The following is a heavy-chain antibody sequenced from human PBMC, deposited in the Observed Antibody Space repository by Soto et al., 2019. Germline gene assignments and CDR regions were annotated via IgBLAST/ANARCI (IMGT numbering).Heavy chain of an antibody. CDR3: ARAGWATIRFFDY. Sequence: SETLSVTCTVSGGSISSYYWSWIRQPPGKGLEWIGYIYYSGSTNYNPSLKSRVTISVDTSKNQFSLKLSSVTAADTAVYYCARAGWATIRFFDYWGQGTLVTVSS. CDR2: IYYSGST. J-gene: IGHJ4*02. CDR1: GGSISSYY. D-gene: IGHD5-12*01. V-gene: IGHV4-59*01.